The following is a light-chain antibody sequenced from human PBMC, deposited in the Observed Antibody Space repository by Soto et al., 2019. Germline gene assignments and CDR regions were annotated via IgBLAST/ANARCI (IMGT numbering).Light chain of an antibody. J-gene: IGKJ1*01. Sequence: EIVLTQSPATLSLSPGERATLSCGASQSVSSYLAWYQQKPGQAPRLLIYDASNRATGIPARFSGSGSGTDFTLTISSLEPEDFAVYYCQQRRDWPPWTFGQGTKVDIK. CDR2: DAS. V-gene: IGKV3-11*01. CDR1: QSVSSY. CDR3: QQRRDWPPWT.